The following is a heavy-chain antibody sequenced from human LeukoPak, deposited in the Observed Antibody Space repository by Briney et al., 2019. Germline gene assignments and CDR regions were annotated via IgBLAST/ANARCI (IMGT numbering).Heavy chain of an antibody. J-gene: IGHJ6*02. D-gene: IGHD1-20*01. CDR2: ISSSSSYI. Sequence: GGSLRLSCAASGFTFSSYSMNWVRQAPGKGLEWVSSISSSSSYIYYADSVKGRFTISRDNAKNSLYLQMNSLRAEDTAVYYCARDGYNWNYYGVDVWGQGTTVTVSS. CDR3: ARDGYNWNYYGVDV. V-gene: IGHV3-21*01. CDR1: GFTFSSYS.